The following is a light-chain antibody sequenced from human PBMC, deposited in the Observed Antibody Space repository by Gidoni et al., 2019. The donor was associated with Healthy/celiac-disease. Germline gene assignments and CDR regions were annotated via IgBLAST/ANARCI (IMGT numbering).Light chain of an antibody. CDR2: DVS. Sequence: QSALTQPRSVSGSPGQSVTISCTGTSSDVGGYNSVSWYQQHPGKAPNLMIYDVSKRPSGVPDRFSGSKSGNTASLTISGLQAEDEADYYCCSYAGSYTVYVFGTGTKVTVL. CDR3: CSYAGSYTVYV. J-gene: IGLJ1*01. CDR1: SSDVGGYNS. V-gene: IGLV2-11*01.